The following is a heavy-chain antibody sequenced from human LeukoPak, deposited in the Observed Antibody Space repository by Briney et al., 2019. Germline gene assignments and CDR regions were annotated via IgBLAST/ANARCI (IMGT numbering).Heavy chain of an antibody. V-gene: IGHV3-33*01. Sequence: PGKSLRLSCAGSGFTFSYYSLHWVRQAPGKGLEWVAVIWYDASDKYYADSVKGRFTISRDNSKNTLFLQMSSLRAEDTAVYYCARALSAESGWYYFDSWGQGTLVTVSS. CDR3: ARALSAESGWYYFDS. CDR2: IWYDASDK. D-gene: IGHD6-19*01. J-gene: IGHJ4*02. CDR1: GFTFSYYS.